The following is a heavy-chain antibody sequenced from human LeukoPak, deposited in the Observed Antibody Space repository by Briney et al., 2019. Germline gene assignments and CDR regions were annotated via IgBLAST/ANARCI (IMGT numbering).Heavy chain of an antibody. CDR2: ISAYNGNT. CDR3: ARRFDYYCSGSYYIDYYYYMDV. CDR1: GYTFTSYG. J-gene: IGHJ6*03. Sequence: ASVKVSCKASGYTFTSYGISWVRQAPGQGLEWMGWISAYNGNTNYAQKLQGRVTMTTDTSTSTAYMELRSLRSDDTAVYYCARRFDYYCSGSYYIDYYYYMDVWGKGTTVTVSS. V-gene: IGHV1-18*01. D-gene: IGHD3-10*01.